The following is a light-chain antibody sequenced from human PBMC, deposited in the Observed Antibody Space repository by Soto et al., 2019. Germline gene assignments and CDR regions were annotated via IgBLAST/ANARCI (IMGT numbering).Light chain of an antibody. CDR2: YIS. CDR1: QSAGNF. V-gene: IGKV3D-15*01. J-gene: IGKJ5*01. CDR3: QQNNQWPIT. Sequence: EIVMTQSPATLSVSPGETASLSCMASQSAGNFLAWYQQKPGQAPRLLIYYISTRATGIPARFSGSGYGTEFNLTINSLQPEDSEVYYCQQNNQWPITFGQGTRLEIK.